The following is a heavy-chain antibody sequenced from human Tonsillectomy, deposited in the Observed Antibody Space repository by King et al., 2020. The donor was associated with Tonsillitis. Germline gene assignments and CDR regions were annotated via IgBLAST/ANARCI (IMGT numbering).Heavy chain of an antibody. J-gene: IGHJ3*02. CDR1: GFSLSTSGVG. D-gene: IGHD3-9*01. V-gene: IGHV2-5*01. Sequence: ITLKESGPTLVKPTQTLTLTCTFSGFSLSTSGVGVVWILQPPGKALEWPALIYWYDVKRYRLSLKGRLTITKDTSKNQVVLTITNMDPVDTATYYCAHQYYGIVTCSIGAFDIWGQGTIVTVSS. CDR3: AHQYYGIVTCSIGAFDI. CDR2: IYWYDVK.